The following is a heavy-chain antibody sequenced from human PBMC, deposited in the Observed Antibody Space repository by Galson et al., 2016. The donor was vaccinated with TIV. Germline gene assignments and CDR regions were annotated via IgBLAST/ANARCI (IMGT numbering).Heavy chain of an antibody. V-gene: IGHV1-18*04. D-gene: IGHD3-22*01. CDR3: ARDRATLTFILVSDYYYGFDI. Sequence: SVKVSCKASGYIFANYGITWVRQAPGQGLEWMGWISAYNGETDFAQRVQDRVAMTIDTSATTAYMELRSLRSDDTAVYFFARDRATLTFILVSDYYYGFDIWGQGTTVTVSS. CDR1: GYIFANYG. J-gene: IGHJ6*02. CDR2: ISAYNGET.